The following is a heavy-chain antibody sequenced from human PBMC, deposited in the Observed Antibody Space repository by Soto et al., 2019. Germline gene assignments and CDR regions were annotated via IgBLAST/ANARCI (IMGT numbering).Heavy chain of an antibody. Sequence: QVQLVESGGGVVQPGRSLRVSCEASGFTFSNYGMHWVRQAPGKGLEWVAVIWYDGSNKYYADSVKGRFTISRDNSMNTLYLQMNSLRAEDTAVYYCARGTDSSSWSPGYWGRGTLVTVSS. CDR2: IWYDGSNK. CDR3: ARGTDSSSWSPGY. J-gene: IGHJ4*02. D-gene: IGHD6-13*01. V-gene: IGHV3-33*01. CDR1: GFTFSNYG.